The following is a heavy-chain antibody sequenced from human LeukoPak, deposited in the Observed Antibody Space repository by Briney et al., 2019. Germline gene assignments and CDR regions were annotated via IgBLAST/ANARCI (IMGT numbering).Heavy chain of an antibody. J-gene: IGHJ5*02. V-gene: IGHV3-7*03. D-gene: IGHD3-10*01. CDR1: GFPFNAYW. CDR2: IRQDGDTK. Sequence: PGGSLRLSCAASGFPFNAYWMTWVRQAPGKGLEWVANIRQDGDTKYYVDSVKGRFTISRDSAKNSLYLQMNSLRAEDTALYYCAKARGVGEMNNWFDPWGQGTLVTVSS. CDR3: AKARGVGEMNNWFDP.